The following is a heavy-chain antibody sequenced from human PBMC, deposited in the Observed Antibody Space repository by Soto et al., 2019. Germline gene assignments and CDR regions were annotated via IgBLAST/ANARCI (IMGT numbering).Heavy chain of an antibody. CDR2: ISAYNGNT. Sequence: QVQLVQSGDEVKKPGASVKVSCKASGYTFTSYGISWVRQAPGQGLEWMGLISAYNGNTNYAQKLQGRFTMTTDTATSTAYMELRSLRSEHTAVYYCARQPFERSGARKGSPVPIDYWGQGNMGTASS. J-gene: IGHJ4*02. CDR3: ARQPFERSGARKGSPVPIDY. D-gene: IGHD3-3*01. V-gene: IGHV1-18*04. CDR1: GYTFTSYG.